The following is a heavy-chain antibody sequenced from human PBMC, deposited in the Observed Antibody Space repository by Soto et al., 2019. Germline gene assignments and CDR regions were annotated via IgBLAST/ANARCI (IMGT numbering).Heavy chain of an antibody. D-gene: IGHD6-13*01. CDR2: IYSGGRT. CDR3: ARASIAAAGYYFDY. CDR1: GFTVSTNY. Sequence: EVQLVESGGGLIQPGGSLRLSCAASGFTVSTNYMSWVRQAPGKGLEWVSVIYSGGRTYYADSVKGRFTISRDNSKNTLYLQMNSLRAEDTAVYYCARASIAAAGYYFDYWGQGTLVTVSS. V-gene: IGHV3-53*01. J-gene: IGHJ4*02.